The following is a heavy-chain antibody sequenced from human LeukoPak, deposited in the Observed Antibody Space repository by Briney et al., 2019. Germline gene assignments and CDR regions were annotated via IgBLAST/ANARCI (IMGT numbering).Heavy chain of an antibody. D-gene: IGHD4-17*01. CDR3: ARGVEDDYGIYYYYYMDV. CDR1: GYTFTSYG. V-gene: IGHV1-18*01. J-gene: IGHJ6*03. Sequence: ASVKVSCKASGYTFTSYGISWVRQAPGQGLEWMGWISAYNGNTNYAQKLQGRVTMTTDTSTSTAYMELRSLRSDDTAVYYCARGVEDDYGIYYYYYMDVWGKGTTVTVSS. CDR2: ISAYNGNT.